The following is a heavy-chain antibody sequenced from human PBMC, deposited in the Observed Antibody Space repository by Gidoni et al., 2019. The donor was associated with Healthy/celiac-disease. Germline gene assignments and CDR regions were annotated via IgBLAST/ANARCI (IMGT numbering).Heavy chain of an antibody. J-gene: IGHJ4*02. V-gene: IGHV3-49*05. CDR3: TRVSGYYVFWSGYSGRHYSFDY. D-gene: IGHD3-3*01. Sequence: EVQLVEPGGGSEKLGRSLRLSCTACGFTIGEYAMSWFSKDPGKGLEWVGFIRSKAYGGTTEYAASVNGRFTISRDDSKSIAYLQMNILKAEYTAVYYCTRVSGYYVFWSGYSGRHYSFDYWGQGPLVTVSS. CDR1: GFTIGEYA. CDR2: IRSKAYGGTT.